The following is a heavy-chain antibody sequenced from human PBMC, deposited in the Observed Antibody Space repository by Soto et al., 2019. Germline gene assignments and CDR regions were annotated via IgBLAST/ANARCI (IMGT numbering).Heavy chain of an antibody. CDR1: GFTFSSYA. D-gene: IGHD3-10*01. Sequence: GGSLRLSCAASGFTFSSYAMSWVRQAPGKGLEWVSVISGSGGTTYSADSVKGRFTISRDNSKNTLYLQMNSLRAEDTAVYYRAKALMVLSRNNWFDPWGHGTLVTVSS. CDR2: ISGSGGTT. V-gene: IGHV3-23*01. CDR3: AKALMVLSRNNWFDP. J-gene: IGHJ5*02.